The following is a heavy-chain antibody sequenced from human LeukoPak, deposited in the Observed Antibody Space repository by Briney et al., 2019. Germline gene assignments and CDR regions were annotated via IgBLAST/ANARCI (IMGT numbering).Heavy chain of an antibody. J-gene: IGHJ4*02. CDR2: INTDGSST. V-gene: IGHV3-74*01. D-gene: IGHD3-10*01. CDR1: GFTFSSYW. CDR3: SAFGEPLDY. Sequence: GGSLRLSCAASGFTFSSYWMHWVRQAPGKGLVWVSRINTDGSSTSYADSVKGRFIISRDNFKNTLYLQMNSLRAEDTAVYYCSAFGEPLDYWGQGVLVTVSS.